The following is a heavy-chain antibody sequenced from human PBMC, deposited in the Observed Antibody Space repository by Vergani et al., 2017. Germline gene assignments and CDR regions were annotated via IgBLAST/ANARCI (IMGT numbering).Heavy chain of an antibody. J-gene: IGHJ3*02. D-gene: IGHD3-22*01. CDR1: GYTFTSYY. Sequence: QVQLVQSGAEVKKPGASVRVSCKASGYTFTSYYMNWVRQAPGQGLEWMGIINPSGGSTSYAQKFQGRVTMTRDTSTSTVYMELSSLRSEDTAVYYCARAEHPTYYYDSRGYYLDAFDIWVQGTMVAVSS. CDR3: ARAEHPTYYYDSRGYYLDAFDI. CDR2: INPSGGST. V-gene: IGHV1-46*03.